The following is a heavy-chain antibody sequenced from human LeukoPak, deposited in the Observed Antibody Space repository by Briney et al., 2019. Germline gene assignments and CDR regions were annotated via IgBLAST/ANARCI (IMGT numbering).Heavy chain of an antibody. V-gene: IGHV3-64D*09. J-gene: IGHJ6*02. CDR2: ISDSGGST. D-gene: IGHD2-15*01. Sequence: TGGSLRLSCSASGFPFSSYAMHWVRQAPGKGLEYVSAISDSGGSTYYADSVKGRFTISRDNSKNTLYLQMSSLRGEDTGVYFCVRGYSFGPYGMDVWGQGTTVTVSS. CDR1: GFPFSSYA. CDR3: VRGYSFGPYGMDV.